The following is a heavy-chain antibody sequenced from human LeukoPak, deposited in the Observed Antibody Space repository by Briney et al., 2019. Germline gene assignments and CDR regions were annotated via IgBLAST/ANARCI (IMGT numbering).Heavy chain of an antibody. CDR3: AREEELVSRGSYDY. D-gene: IGHD6-13*01. Sequence: GASVKVSCKASGCTFTSYGIIWVRLAPGQGLEWMGWISAYNGNTNYAQKLQGRVTMTTDTSTSTAYMELRSLRSDDTAVYYCAREEELVSRGSYDYWGQGTLVTVSS. J-gene: IGHJ4*02. CDR1: GCTFTSYG. CDR2: ISAYNGNT. V-gene: IGHV1-18*01.